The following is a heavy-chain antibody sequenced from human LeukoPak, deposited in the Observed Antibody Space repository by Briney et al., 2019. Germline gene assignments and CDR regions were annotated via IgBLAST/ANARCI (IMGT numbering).Heavy chain of an antibody. J-gene: IGHJ4*02. D-gene: IGHD1-26*01. Sequence: SQTLSLTCTVSGASISSSNFYWDWIRQSPGKGLEWIGNIYYGETTSYNPSFKSRVTISVDSSKNQFSLKVNSVTAADTAMYFCVRHYVLHIVGPSYWGQGILVTVSS. CDR3: VRHYVLHIVGPSY. CDR2: IYYGETT. CDR1: GASISSSNFY. V-gene: IGHV4-39*01.